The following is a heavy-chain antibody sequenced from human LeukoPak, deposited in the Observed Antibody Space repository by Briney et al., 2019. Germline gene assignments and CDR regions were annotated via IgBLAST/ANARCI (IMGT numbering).Heavy chain of an antibody. J-gene: IGHJ4*02. V-gene: IGHV3-11*01. CDR1: GFTFSDYY. Sequence: PGGSLRLSCAASGFTFSDYYMSWIRQAPGKGLEWVSYISSSGSTIYYADSLKGRFTISRDNAKNSLYLQMNSLRAEDTAVYYCARGAFRYYDSSGYDYFDYWGQGTLVTVSS. CDR2: ISSSGSTI. D-gene: IGHD3-22*01. CDR3: ARGAFRYYDSSGYDYFDY.